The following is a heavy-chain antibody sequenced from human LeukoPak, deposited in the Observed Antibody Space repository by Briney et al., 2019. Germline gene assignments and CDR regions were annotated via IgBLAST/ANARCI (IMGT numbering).Heavy chain of an antibody. CDR3: ARASHWNQLHYFDY. CDR2: IYHSGST. V-gene: IGHV4-4*02. CDR1: GGSISSSNW. J-gene: IGHJ4*02. D-gene: IGHD1-1*01. Sequence: SETLSLTCTVSGGSISSSNWWSWVRQPPGKGLEWIGEIYHSGSTNYNPSLKSRVTISVDKSKNQFSLKLSSVTAADTAVYYCARASHWNQLHYFDYWGQGTLVTISS.